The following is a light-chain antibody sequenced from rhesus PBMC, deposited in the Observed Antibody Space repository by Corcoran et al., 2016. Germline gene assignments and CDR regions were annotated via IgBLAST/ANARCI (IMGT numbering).Light chain of an antibody. Sequence: DIQMTQSPSSLSASVGDRVTITCRASQGISSYLNWYQQKPGKAPKLLNYYANRLESGVPSRFSGSGSGTEFTLIISSLQPEDFATSYCQQYSSRPLTFGGGTKVELK. J-gene: IGKJ4*01. CDR3: QQYSSRPLT. V-gene: IGKV1-32*01. CDR1: QGISSY. CDR2: YAN.